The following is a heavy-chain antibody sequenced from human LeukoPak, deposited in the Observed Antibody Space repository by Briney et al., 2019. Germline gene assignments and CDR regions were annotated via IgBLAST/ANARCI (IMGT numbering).Heavy chain of an antibody. CDR1: GGTFGSYA. J-gene: IGHJ4*02. Sequence: SVKVSCKASGGTFGSYAISWVRQAPGQGLEWMGGIIPIFGTANYAQKFQGRVTITADESTSTAYMELSSLRSEDTAVYYCARVSVAGIAEFGYDYWGQGTLVTVSS. D-gene: IGHD6-19*01. V-gene: IGHV1-69*13. CDR2: IIPIFGTA. CDR3: ARVSVAGIAEFGYDY.